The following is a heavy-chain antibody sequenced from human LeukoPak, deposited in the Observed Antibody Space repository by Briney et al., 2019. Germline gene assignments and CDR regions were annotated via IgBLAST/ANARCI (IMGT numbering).Heavy chain of an antibody. CDR2: ISSNGGST. J-gene: IGHJ4*02. CDR3: VKDHLRGMPYCTNGVCYTEY. Sequence: GGSLRLSCSASGFTFSSYAMHWVRQAPGKVLEYVSAISSNGGSTYYADSVKGRFTISRDNSKNTLYLQMSSLRAEDTAVYYCVKDHLRGMPYCTNGVCYTEYWGQGTLVTVSS. D-gene: IGHD2-8*01. V-gene: IGHV3-64D*09. CDR1: GFTFSSYA.